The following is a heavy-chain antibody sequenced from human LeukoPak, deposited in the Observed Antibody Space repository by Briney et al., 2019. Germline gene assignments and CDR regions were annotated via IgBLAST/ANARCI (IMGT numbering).Heavy chain of an antibody. CDR1: GGSFSGYY. CDR3: ARSNPRFDLWSGSRRWAFDI. J-gene: IGHJ3*02. CDR2: INHSGST. D-gene: IGHD3-3*01. V-gene: IGHV4-34*01. Sequence: SETLSLTCAVYGGSFSGYYWSWLRQPPGKGLEWIGEINHSGSTNYNPSLKSRVTISVDTSKNQFSLKLSSVTAADTAVYYCARSNPRFDLWSGSRRWAFDIWGQGTMVTVSS.